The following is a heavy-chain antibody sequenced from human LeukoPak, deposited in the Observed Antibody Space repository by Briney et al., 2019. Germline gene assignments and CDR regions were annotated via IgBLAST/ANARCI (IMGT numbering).Heavy chain of an antibody. D-gene: IGHD6-19*01. CDR1: GDSINNYY. J-gene: IGHJ5*02. Sequence: PSETLSLTRTVSGDSINNYYWSWLRQLAGKGLEWIGRIYTSGSTNYNPSLKSRVTLSIDTSKNQFSLKLSSVTAADTAVYYCARSRPSSGRYWFDPWGQGTLVTVSS. CDR3: ARSRPSSGRYWFDP. CDR2: IYTSGST. V-gene: IGHV4-4*07.